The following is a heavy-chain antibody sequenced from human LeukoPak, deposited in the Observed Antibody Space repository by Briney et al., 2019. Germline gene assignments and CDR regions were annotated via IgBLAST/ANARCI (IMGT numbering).Heavy chain of an antibody. CDR2: IKQDGVEK. CDR3: ARDDYDFSIDRDAFDI. J-gene: IGHJ3*02. CDR1: GFTFSNYW. V-gene: IGHV3-7*01. Sequence: PGGSLRLSCAASGFTFSNYWMSWVRQAPGKGLEWVANIKQDGVEKFYVDSVKGRFTISRDNAKNSLYLQMNSLRAEDTAVYYCARDDYDFSIDRDAFDIWGQGTMVTVSS. D-gene: IGHD3-3*01.